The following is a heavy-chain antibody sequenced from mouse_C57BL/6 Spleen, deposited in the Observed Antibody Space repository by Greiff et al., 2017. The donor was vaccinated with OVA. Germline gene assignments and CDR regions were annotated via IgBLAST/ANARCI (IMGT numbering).Heavy chain of an antibody. Sequence: VQLQQSGPELVKPGASVKISCKASGYAFSSSWMNWVKQRPGKGLEWIGRIYPGDGDTNYNGKFKGKATLTADKSSSTAYRQLSSLTSEDSAVYFCARSPPMDYWGQGTSVTVSS. J-gene: IGHJ4*01. CDR1: GYAFSSSW. V-gene: IGHV1-82*01. CDR3: ARSPPMDY. CDR2: IYPGDGDT.